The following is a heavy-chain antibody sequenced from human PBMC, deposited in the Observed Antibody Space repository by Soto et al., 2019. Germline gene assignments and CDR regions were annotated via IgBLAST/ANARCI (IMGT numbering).Heavy chain of an antibody. CDR2: INPSGGST. V-gene: IGHV1-46*03. D-gene: IGHD4-17*01. CDR1: GYTFTRYY. Sequence: ASVKVSCKASGYTFTRYYIHWVRQAPGQGFEWMGIINPSGGSTSYAQKFQGRVTMTRGTSTSTVYMELSSLRSEDTAVYYCARADYGGNSASGGYFDYWGQGTLVTVSS. J-gene: IGHJ4*02. CDR3: ARADYGGNSASGGYFDY.